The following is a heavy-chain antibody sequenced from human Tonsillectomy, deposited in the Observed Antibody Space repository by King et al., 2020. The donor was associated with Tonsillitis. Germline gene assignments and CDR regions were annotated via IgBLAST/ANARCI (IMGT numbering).Heavy chain of an antibody. D-gene: IGHD5-12*01. Sequence: VQLVESGGGVVQPGTSLRLSCAASGFIFSNYGMHWVRQAPGKGLEWVAAISYDGRKKYYADSVKGRLTIARDNSKNTLSLQRSSLRAEDTAVYYCVKDLYSGYDWGWGMDVWGQGTTVTVSS. J-gene: IGHJ6*02. V-gene: IGHV3-30*18. CDR1: GFIFSNYG. CDR3: VKDLYSGYDWGWGMDV. CDR2: ISYDGRKK.